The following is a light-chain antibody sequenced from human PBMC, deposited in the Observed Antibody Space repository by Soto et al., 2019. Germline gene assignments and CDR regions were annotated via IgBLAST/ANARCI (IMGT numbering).Light chain of an antibody. J-gene: IGKJ1*01. V-gene: IGKV1-5*03. CDR2: KAS. CDR1: QSISSW. Sequence: DIQMTQSPSTLSASVGDRVTITCRASQSISSWLAWYQQKPGKVPNLLIYKASRLESGVPSRFSGSGSGTESTLTISSLQPDDFATYYCQQYYSYPWTFGQGTNVEFK. CDR3: QQYYSYPWT.